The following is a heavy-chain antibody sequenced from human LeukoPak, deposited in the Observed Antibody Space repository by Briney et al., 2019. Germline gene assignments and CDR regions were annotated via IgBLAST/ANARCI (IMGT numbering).Heavy chain of an antibody. Sequence: ASVKVSCKASGYTFTGYYMHWVRQAPGQGLEWMGWINPNSGGTNYAQKFQGRVTMTRDTSISTAYMELSRLRSDDTAAYYCARDRTRDSGSYPDAFDIWGQGTMVTVSS. CDR1: GYTFTGYY. J-gene: IGHJ3*02. CDR2: INPNSGGT. V-gene: IGHV1-2*02. CDR3: ARDRTRDSGSYPDAFDI. D-gene: IGHD1-26*01.